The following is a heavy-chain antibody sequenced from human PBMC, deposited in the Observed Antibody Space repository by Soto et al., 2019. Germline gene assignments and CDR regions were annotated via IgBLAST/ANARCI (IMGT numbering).Heavy chain of an antibody. CDR1: GFAFSSHG. CDR3: AKDFELRDGEYYHYGMAV. D-gene: IGHD3-10*01. J-gene: IGHJ6*02. CDR2: ISNEGSHK. V-gene: IGHV3-30*18. Sequence: QVQLVESGGGVVQSGGSLRLSCLASGFAFSSHGMYWVRQAPGSGLEWVALISNEGSHKFYLDSLKGWFTISRDNSKHTLYLHMSSLSPEDTALYYCAKDFELRDGEYYHYGMAVWGQGTTVSVSS.